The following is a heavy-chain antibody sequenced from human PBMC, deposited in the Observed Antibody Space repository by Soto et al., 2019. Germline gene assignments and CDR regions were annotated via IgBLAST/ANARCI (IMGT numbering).Heavy chain of an antibody. CDR3: ATKARVTNYLYYGMDV. Sequence: ASVKVSCKASGYTFTSYYMHWVRQAPGQGLEWMGIINPSGGSTSYAQKFQGRVTMTRDTSTSTVYMELSSLRAEDTAMYYCATKARVTNYLYYGMDVWGLGTTVTVSS. V-gene: IGHV1-46*01. J-gene: IGHJ6*02. CDR2: INPSGGST. CDR1: GYTFTSYY. D-gene: IGHD2-21*02.